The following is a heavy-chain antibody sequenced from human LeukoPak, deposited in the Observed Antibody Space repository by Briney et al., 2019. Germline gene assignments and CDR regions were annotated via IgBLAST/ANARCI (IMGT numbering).Heavy chain of an antibody. J-gene: IGHJ4*02. V-gene: IGHV3-9*01. Sequence: GGSLRLSCAASGFTFDDYAMHWVRQAPGKGLEWVSGISWNSGSIGYADSVKGRFTISRDNAKNSLYLQMNSLRAEDTAVYYCARTNTYYDILTGYYYYFDYWGQGTLVTVSS. CDR1: GFTFDDYA. CDR3: ARTNTYYDILTGYYYYFDY. D-gene: IGHD3-9*01. CDR2: ISWNSGSI.